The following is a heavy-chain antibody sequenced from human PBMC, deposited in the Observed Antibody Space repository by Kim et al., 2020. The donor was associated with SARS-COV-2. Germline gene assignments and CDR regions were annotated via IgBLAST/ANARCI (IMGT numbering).Heavy chain of an antibody. J-gene: IGHJ6*02. Sequence: GGSLRLSCAASGFTFSSYAMSWVRQAPGKGLEWVSAISGSGGSTYYADSVKGRFTISRDNSKNTLYLQMNSLRAEDTAVYYCAKDIPKRVFGVVTPPYYYYYGMDVWGQGTTVTVSS. CDR2: ISGSGGST. CDR3: AKDIPKRVFGVVTPPYYYYYGMDV. V-gene: IGHV3-23*01. D-gene: IGHD3-3*01. CDR1: GFTFSSYA.